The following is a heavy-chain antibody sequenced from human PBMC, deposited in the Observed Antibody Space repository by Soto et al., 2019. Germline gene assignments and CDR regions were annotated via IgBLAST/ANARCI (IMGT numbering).Heavy chain of an antibody. CDR2: ISSSSSYT. V-gene: IGHV3-11*06. CDR1: GFTFSDYY. J-gene: IGHJ6*02. Sequence: QVQLVESGGGLVKPGGSLRLSCAASGFTFSDYYMSWIRQAPGKGLEWVSYISSSSSYTNYADSVKGRFTISRDNAKNSLYLQMNSLRAEDTAVYYCAGLMTHYYYYGMDVWGQGTTVTVSS. CDR3: AGLMTHYYYYGMDV. D-gene: IGHD3-16*01.